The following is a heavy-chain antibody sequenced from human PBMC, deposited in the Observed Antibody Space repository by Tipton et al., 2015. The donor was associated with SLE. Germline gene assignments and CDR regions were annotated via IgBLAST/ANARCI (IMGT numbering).Heavy chain of an antibody. CDR1: GGSINSYY. Sequence: TLSLTCTVSGGSINSYYWSWIRQPPGKGLEWIVYVYHSGSTNYNPSLKSRVTISLDTSKNQFSLKLSSVTAADTAVYYCARGFLQGVGVPTTRPMYAFDIWGQGTMVTVSS. CDR2: VYHSGST. J-gene: IGHJ3*02. CDR3: ARGFLQGVGVPTTRPMYAFDI. D-gene: IGHD2-2*01. V-gene: IGHV4-59*01.